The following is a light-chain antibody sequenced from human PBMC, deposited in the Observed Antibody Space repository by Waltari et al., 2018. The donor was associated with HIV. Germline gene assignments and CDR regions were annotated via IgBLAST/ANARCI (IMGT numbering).Light chain of an antibody. CDR3: QQYFTVRPT. J-gene: IGKJ4*01. V-gene: IGKV4-1*01. CDR2: WES. Sequence: DIVMTQSPESLTVSLGARATINCRASRTVFSESDNRNYLAWYQQKPGHSLNVLIYWESTRQSGVPNRFSASGSGTNFSLTISSLQAEDVALYYCQQYFTVRPTFGGGTKVEI. CDR1: RTVFSESDNRNY.